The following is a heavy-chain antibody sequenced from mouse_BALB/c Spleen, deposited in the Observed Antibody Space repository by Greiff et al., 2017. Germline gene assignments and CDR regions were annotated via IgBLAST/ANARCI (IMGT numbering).Heavy chain of an antibody. CDR1: GYSITSDYA. V-gene: IGHV3-2*02. D-gene: IGHD2-4*01. CDR3: AKAFYYDYDGWFAY. J-gene: IGHJ3*01. CDR2: ISYSGST. Sequence: VQLKESGPGLVKPSQSLSLSCTVTGYSITSDYAWNWIRQFPGNKLEWMGYISYSGSTSYNPSLKSRISITRDTSKNQFFLQLNSVTTEDTATYYCAKAFYYDYDGWFAYWGQGTLVTVSA.